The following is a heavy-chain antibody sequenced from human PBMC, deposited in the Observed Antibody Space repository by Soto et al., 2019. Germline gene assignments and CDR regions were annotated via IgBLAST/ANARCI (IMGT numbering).Heavy chain of an antibody. D-gene: IGHD5-12*01. CDR3: AKVGGLYSGYDLDYYYGMDV. CDR1: GFTFSSYA. Sequence: EVQLLESGGGLVQPGGSLRLSCAASGFTFSSYAMSWVRQAPGKGLEWVSAISGSGGSTYYADSVKGRFTISRDNSKNTLYLQMNSLRAEDTAVYYCAKVGGLYSGYDLDYYYGMDVWGQGTTVTVSS. J-gene: IGHJ6*02. CDR2: ISGSGGST. V-gene: IGHV3-23*01.